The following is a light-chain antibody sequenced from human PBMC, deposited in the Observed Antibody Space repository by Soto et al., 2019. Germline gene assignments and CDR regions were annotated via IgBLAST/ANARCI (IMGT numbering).Light chain of an antibody. J-gene: IGKJ4*01. CDR2: DAS. V-gene: IGKV3-11*01. CDR1: QSVSSY. CDR3: QQRSNLGLT. Sequence: EIVLTQSPATLSLSPGERATLSCRASQSVSSYLAWYQQKPGQAPRLLIYDASNRATGIPARFSGSGSGTDFTLTISSLEPEDFAVYSCQQRSNLGLTFGGGTKVEIK.